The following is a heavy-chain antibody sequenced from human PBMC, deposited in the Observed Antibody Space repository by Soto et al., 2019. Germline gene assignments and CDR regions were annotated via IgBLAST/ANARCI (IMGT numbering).Heavy chain of an antibody. J-gene: IGHJ4*02. D-gene: IGHD2-8*01. CDR1: GFTFSSYE. CDR3: ARVSAGGYCTNGVCYIQNSGGFDY. CDR2: ISSSGSTI. V-gene: IGHV3-48*03. Sequence: LRLSCAASGFTFSSYEMNWVRQAPGKGLEWVSYISSSGSTIYYADSVKGRFTISRDNAKNSLYLQMNSLRAEDTAVYYCARVSAGGYCTNGVCYIQNSGGFDYWGQGTLVTVSS.